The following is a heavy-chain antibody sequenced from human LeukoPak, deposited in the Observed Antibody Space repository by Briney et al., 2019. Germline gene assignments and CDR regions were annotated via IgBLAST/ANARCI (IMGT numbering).Heavy chain of an antibody. V-gene: IGHV4-59*01. CDR1: GGSISNYY. CDR2: IYYSGST. D-gene: IGHD1-26*01. Sequence: SETLSLTCTVSGGSISNYYWSWIRQPPGKGLEWIGYIYYSGSTYYNPSLRSRVTISVDTSKNQFSLNLNSVTAADTAVYYCARAVSGTYGLFQHWGQGTLVTVSS. CDR3: ARAVSGTYGLFQH. J-gene: IGHJ1*01.